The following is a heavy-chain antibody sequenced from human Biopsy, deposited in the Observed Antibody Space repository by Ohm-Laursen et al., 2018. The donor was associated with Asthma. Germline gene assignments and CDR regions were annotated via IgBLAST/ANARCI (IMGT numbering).Heavy chain of an antibody. J-gene: IGHJ4*02. CDR1: GFDFSDYT. CDR2: ISWNSATI. V-gene: IGHV3-9*01. D-gene: IGHD3-22*01. CDR3: AKVRSDWVITESFDY. Sequence: SLRLSCAASGFDFSDYTMNWVRQAPGKGLEWVSGISWNSATIGYADSVEGRFTISRDNAKNSVFLHMDSLRPEDTAFYYCAKVRSDWVITESFDYWGQGVLVTVSS.